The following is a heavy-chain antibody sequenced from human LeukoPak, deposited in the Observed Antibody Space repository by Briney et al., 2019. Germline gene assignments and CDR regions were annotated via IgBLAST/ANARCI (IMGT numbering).Heavy chain of an antibody. CDR1: GFTFSSHW. V-gene: IGHV3-7*01. J-gene: IGHJ6*02. CDR3: ARIIEGTTRVSNHFYYAIDV. D-gene: IGHD1-7*01. Sequence: GGSLRLSCAASGFTFSSHWMSWVRQAPGKGLEWVANIKQDESEEYYVGSVGGRFTISRDNAKNSLYLQMNSLRVEDTAVYYRARIIEGTTRVSNHFYYAIDVWGQGTTVTVSS. CDR2: IKQDESEE.